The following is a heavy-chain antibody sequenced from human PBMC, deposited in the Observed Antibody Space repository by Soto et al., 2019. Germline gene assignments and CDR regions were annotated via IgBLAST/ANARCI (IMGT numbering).Heavy chain of an antibody. Sequence: GASVKVSCKASGGNFSSYAISWVRQAPGQGLEWMGGIITIFGTANYAQKFQGRVTITADESTSTAYMELSSLRSEDTAVYYCARESFPYYYDSSGYVRGAFDIWGEGTMVTVSS. V-gene: IGHV1-69*13. D-gene: IGHD3-22*01. CDR1: GGNFSSYA. J-gene: IGHJ3*02. CDR2: IITIFGTA. CDR3: ARESFPYYYDSSGYVRGAFDI.